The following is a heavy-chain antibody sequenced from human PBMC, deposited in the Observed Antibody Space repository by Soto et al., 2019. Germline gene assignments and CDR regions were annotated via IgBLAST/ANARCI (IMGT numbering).Heavy chain of an antibody. CDR1: GGSFSGYY. CDR2: INHSGST. Sequence: SETLSLTCAVYGGSFSGYYWSWIRQPPGKGLEWIGEINHSGSTNYNPSLKSRVTISVDTSKNQFSLKLSSVTAADTAVYYCARGRTXYDYVWGSYRPLPYFDYWGQGTLVTVSS. V-gene: IGHV4-34*01. CDR3: ARGRTXYDYVWGSYRPLPYFDY. D-gene: IGHD3-16*02. J-gene: IGHJ4*02.